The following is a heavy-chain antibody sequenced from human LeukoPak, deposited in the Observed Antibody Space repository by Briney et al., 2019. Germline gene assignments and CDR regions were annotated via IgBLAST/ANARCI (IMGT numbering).Heavy chain of an antibody. D-gene: IGHD7-27*01. CDR3: VRDLGHSRHYFEY. CDR1: GFTFNSFF. J-gene: IGHJ4*02. V-gene: IGHV3-7*01. CDR2: ISQDGSET. Sequence: AGGSLRLSCAASGFTFNSFFLNWVRLTPGRELEWVACISQDGSETFYMDSVRGRFTASRDNTKNSLYLQMNSLRAEDTAVYFCVRDLGHSRHYFEYWGQGALVTVSS.